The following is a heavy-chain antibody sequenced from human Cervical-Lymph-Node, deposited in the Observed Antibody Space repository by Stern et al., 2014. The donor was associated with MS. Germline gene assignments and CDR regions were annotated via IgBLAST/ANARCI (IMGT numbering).Heavy chain of an antibody. V-gene: IGHV1-69*12. D-gene: IGHD2/OR15-2a*01. CDR3: ARGESGGVTTFDRASWNS. Sequence: QDQLVQSGAEVKKPGSSVKVSRRASGVTFNSYALSWVRQAPGQGLECMGGIIPIFGTPDYAQKFQGRVTITADESTNTAYMELSSLRSEDTAVYYCARGESGGVTTFDRASWNSWGQGTLVIVSS. CDR2: IIPIFGTP. CDR1: GVTFNSYA. J-gene: IGHJ4*02.